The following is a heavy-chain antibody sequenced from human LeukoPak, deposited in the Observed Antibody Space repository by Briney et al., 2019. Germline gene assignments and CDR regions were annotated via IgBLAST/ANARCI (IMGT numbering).Heavy chain of an antibody. CDR2: ISSSSSYI. CDR1: GFTFSSYS. V-gene: IGHV3-21*01. Sequence: GGSLRLSCAASGFTFSSYSMNWVRQAPGKGLEWVSSISSSSSYIYYADSVKGRFTISRDNAKNTLYLQMNSLRAGDTAVYYCASSASIVGATRVRRYYFDYWGQGTLVTVSS. D-gene: IGHD1-26*01. J-gene: IGHJ4*02. CDR3: ASSASIVGATRVRRYYFDY.